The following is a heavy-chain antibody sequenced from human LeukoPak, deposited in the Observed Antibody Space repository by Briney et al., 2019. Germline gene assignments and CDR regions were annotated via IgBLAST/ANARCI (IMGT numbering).Heavy chain of an antibody. V-gene: IGHV3-9*03. CDR1: GFTFDDYA. J-gene: IGHJ4*02. D-gene: IGHD3-22*01. CDR2: ISWSSGSI. Sequence: GGSLRLSCAASGFTFDDYAMHWVRQAPGKGLEWVSGISWSSGSIGYADSVKGRFTISRDNAKNSLYLQMNSLRAEDMALYYCAKAAYYDSSGYRGIDYWGQGTLVTVSS. CDR3: AKAAYYDSSGYRGIDY.